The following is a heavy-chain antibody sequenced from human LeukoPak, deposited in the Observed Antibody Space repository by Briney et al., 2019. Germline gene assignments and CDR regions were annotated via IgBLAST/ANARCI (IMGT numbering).Heavy chain of an antibody. CDR2: ISGSGERT. J-gene: IGHJ4*02. V-gene: IGHV3-23*01. Sequence: AGGSLRLSCAASGFTFSSYGMSWVRQAPGKGLEWVSAISGSGERTYYADSVKGRFTISRDNSKNTLYLQMNSLRAEDTAVYYCAILTVTTAYWGQGTLVTVSS. CDR3: AILTVTTAY. CDR1: GFTFSSYG. D-gene: IGHD4-17*01.